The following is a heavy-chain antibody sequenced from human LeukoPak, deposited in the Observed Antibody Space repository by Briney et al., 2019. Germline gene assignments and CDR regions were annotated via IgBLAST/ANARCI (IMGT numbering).Heavy chain of an antibody. CDR3: VPTSNWPYFDY. J-gene: IGHJ4*02. D-gene: IGHD6-13*01. CDR1: GYTFTSYG. V-gene: IGHV1-2*06. Sequence: ASVKVSCKASGYTFTSYGISWVRRAPGQGLEWMGRINPNSGGTNYAQKFQGRVTMTRDTSISTAYMELARLRSDDTAVYYCVPTSNWPYFDYWGQGTLVSVSS. CDR2: INPNSGGT.